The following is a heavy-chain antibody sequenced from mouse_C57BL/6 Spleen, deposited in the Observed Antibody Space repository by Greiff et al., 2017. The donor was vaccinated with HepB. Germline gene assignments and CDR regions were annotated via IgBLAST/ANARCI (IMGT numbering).Heavy chain of an antibody. CDR3: ARTTTVVATKAWFAY. J-gene: IGHJ3*01. CDR1: GYAFSSYW. CDR2: IYPGDGDT. D-gene: IGHD1-1*01. Sequence: QVQLKESGAELVKPGASVKISCKASGYAFSSYWMNWVKQRPGKGLEWIGQIYPGDGDTNYNGKFKGKATLTADKSYSTAYMQLSRLTSEDAAVFFCARTTTVVATKAWFAYWGQGTLVTVSA. V-gene: IGHV1-80*01.